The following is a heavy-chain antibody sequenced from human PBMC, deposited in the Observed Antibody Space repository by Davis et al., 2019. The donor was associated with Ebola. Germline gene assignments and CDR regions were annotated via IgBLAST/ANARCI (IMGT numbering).Heavy chain of an antibody. CDR1: GFTFSGYH. CDR3: ARAPPAIVGAGGPYHYYYYGLDV. CDR2: ISPKSGAT. V-gene: IGHV1-2*02. D-gene: IGHD2-8*02. Sequence: ASVKVSCKASGFTFSGYHLHWVRQAPGQGLEWLGWISPKSGATKYGQKFQGSVTMTRDTSVTTVYMELTSLRSDDTAVYYCARAPPAIVGAGGPYHYYYYGLDVWGQGTTVTVSS. J-gene: IGHJ6*02.